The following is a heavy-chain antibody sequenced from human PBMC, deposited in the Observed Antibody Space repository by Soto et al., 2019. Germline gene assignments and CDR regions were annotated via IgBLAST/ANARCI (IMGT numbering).Heavy chain of an antibody. CDR2: IWYDGGNK. CDR3: ARDGQWLPRDGLRSSYYFDY. V-gene: IGHV3-33*01. D-gene: IGHD6-19*01. Sequence: QVQLVESGGGVVQPGRSLRLSCEASGFNFSSYVMHWVRQAPGKGLEWVAVIWYDGGNKYYADSVKGRFTISRDNSKNTLYLQMNSLRAEDTAVYYCARDGQWLPRDGLRSSYYFDYWGQGPLVTVSS. CDR1: GFNFSSYV. J-gene: IGHJ4*02.